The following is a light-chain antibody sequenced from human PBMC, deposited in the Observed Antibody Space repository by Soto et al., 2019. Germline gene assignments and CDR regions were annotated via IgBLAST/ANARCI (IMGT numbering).Light chain of an antibody. V-gene: IGKV1-5*01. CDR2: DAS. CDR1: QGVRSW. J-gene: IGKJ4*01. CDR3: QQYDKYPLT. Sequence: DIQMTQSPATLSASVGDRVTITCRASQGVRSWLSWYQQKPGTAPKLLIFDASRLESGVPSRFSGSASGTEFTLTISSLQSDDFATYYCQQYDKYPLTFGGGTKVDIK.